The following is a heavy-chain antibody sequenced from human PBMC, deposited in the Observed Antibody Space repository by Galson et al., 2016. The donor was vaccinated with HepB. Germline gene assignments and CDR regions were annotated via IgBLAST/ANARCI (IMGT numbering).Heavy chain of an antibody. Sequence: SLRLSCAASGFTFYTYGMHWVRQAPGKGLEWVAVIWYDGSNKYCADSVKGRFTISRDNSKNTLYLQMNSLRAEDTAVYYCARGGTYCGGDCYYYMDDWGRGILVTVSS. V-gene: IGHV3-33*01. J-gene: IGHJ4*02. D-gene: IGHD2-21*02. CDR1: GFTFYTYG. CDR3: ARGGTYCGGDCYYYMDD. CDR2: IWYDGSNK.